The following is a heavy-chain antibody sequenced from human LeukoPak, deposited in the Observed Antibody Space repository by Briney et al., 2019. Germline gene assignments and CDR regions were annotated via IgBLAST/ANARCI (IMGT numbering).Heavy chain of an antibody. CDR1: GFTFSTYR. J-gene: IGHJ4*02. CDR3: ARDPSGSYLFDY. V-gene: IGHV3-7*01. Sequence: PGGSLRLSCAASGFTFSTYRMSWVRQAPGKGLEWVANIKQDGSEKHYVDSVKGRFTISRDNAKNSLYLQMNSLRAEDTAVYYCARDPSGSYLFDYWGQGTLVTVSS. CDR2: IKQDGSEK. D-gene: IGHD1-26*01.